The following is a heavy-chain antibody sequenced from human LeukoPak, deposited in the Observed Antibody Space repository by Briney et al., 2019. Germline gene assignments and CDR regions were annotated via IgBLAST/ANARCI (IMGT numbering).Heavy chain of an antibody. J-gene: IGHJ5*02. D-gene: IGHD3-16*01. Sequence: GGSLRLSCAASGFTFSGYGMHWVRQAPGKGLGWVAFIRYDGSNTYYADSVKGRFTISRDNSKNTLYLQMNSLRAEDTAVYYCAKDRTWGWFDPWGQGTLVTVSS. CDR3: AKDRTWGWFDP. CDR2: IRYDGSNT. V-gene: IGHV3-30*02. CDR1: GFTFSGYG.